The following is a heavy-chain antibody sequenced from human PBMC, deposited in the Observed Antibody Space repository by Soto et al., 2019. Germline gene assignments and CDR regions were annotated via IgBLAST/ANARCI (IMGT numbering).Heavy chain of an antibody. J-gene: IGHJ5*02. V-gene: IGHV3-23*01. Sequence: PGGSLRLSCAASGFTFSSSAMSWVRQAPGKGLEWVSTTGPSGMYYTDSVKGRFTISRDNSKNTLFLQMNSLRVDDTAIHYCARLTASWGQGALVTVSS. CDR1: GFTFSSSA. CDR3: ARLTAS. CDR2: TGPSGM.